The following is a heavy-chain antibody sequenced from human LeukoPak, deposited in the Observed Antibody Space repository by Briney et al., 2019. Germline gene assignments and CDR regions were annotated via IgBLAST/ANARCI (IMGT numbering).Heavy chain of an antibody. CDR3: ARAYCSGGSCYSGFDY. V-gene: IGHV4-4*07. CDR2: IYSGGST. CDR1: GGSISSYY. J-gene: IGHJ4*02. Sequence: SETLSLTCTVSGGSISSYYWSWIRQPAGKGLDWIGRIYSGGSTNYNPSLKSRVTMSVDTSKNQFSLKLSSVTAADTAVYYCARAYCSGGSCYSGFDYWGQGTLVTVSS. D-gene: IGHD2-15*01.